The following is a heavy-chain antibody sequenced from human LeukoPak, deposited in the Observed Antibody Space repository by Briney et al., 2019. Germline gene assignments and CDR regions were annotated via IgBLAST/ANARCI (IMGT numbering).Heavy chain of an antibody. CDR3: ARAVTWIDP. V-gene: IGHV3-30*04. CDR1: GFTVSSNS. Sequence: GGSLRLSCTVSGFTVSSNSMSWVRQAPGKGLEWVAFIQNDGNDKYYADSVKGRFTISKDNSKNTVDLQMNGLRAEDTAVYYCARAVTWIDPWGQGTLVIVYS. CDR2: IQNDGNDK. J-gene: IGHJ5*02.